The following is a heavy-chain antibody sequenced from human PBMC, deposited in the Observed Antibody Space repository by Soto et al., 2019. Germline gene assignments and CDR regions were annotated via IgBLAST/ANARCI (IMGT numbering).Heavy chain of an antibody. D-gene: IGHD4-17*01. Sequence: GGSLRLSCAASGFTFSSYAMHWVRQAPGKGLEWVAVISYDGSNKYYADSVKGRFTISRDNSKNTLYLQMNSLRAEDTAVYYCAREYFDGEDYWGQGTLVTVSS. J-gene: IGHJ4*02. CDR1: GFTFSSYA. V-gene: IGHV3-30-3*01. CDR3: AREYFDGEDY. CDR2: ISYDGSNK.